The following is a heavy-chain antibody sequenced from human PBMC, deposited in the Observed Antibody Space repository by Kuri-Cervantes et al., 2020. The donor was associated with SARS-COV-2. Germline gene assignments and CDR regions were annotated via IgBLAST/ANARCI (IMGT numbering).Heavy chain of an antibody. CDR1: GFTFSNAW. Sequence: GGSLRLSCAASGFTFSNAWMSWVRQAPGKGLEWISYISSGSSTVYYADSVKGRFTISRDNAKNSLYLQMNSLRAGDTAVYYCARGGDIVVLPAAIGYYYGMDVWGQGTTVTVSS. CDR2: ISSGSSTV. CDR3: ARGGDIVVLPAAIGYYYGMDV. J-gene: IGHJ6*02. V-gene: IGHV3-48*01. D-gene: IGHD2-2*01.